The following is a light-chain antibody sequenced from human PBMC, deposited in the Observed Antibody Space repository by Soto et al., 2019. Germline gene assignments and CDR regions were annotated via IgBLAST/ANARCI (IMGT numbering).Light chain of an antibody. Sequence: QSVLTQPPSASGTPGQRVTISCSGSSSNIGSDSVNWYQQLPGTAPKLLIYRNNQRPSGVPDRLSGSKSGTSASLAISGLQSEDEADYYCPSWDDSLNGVVFGGGTKLTVL. CDR2: RNN. CDR1: SSNIGSDS. J-gene: IGLJ2*01. V-gene: IGLV1-44*01. CDR3: PSWDDSLNGVV.